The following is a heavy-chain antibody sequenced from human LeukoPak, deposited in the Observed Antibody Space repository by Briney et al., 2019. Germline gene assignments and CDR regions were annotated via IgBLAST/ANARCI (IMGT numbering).Heavy chain of an antibody. V-gene: IGHV1-69*06. J-gene: IGHJ6*03. Sequence: GSSVKVSCKASGGTFSSYAISWVRQAPGQGLEWMGGIIPIFGTANYAQKFQGRVTITADKSTSTAYMELSSLRSEDTAVYYCARAPSGDYYYYYMDVWGKGTTVTVSS. CDR3: ARAPSGDYYYYYMDV. D-gene: IGHD3-10*01. CDR1: GGTFSSYA. CDR2: IIPIFGTA.